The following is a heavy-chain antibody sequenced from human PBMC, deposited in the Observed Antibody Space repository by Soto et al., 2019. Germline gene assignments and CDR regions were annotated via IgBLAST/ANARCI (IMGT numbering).Heavy chain of an antibody. Sequence: GSLRLSCAASGFTFRSYAMSWVRQAPGKGLEWVSAISGSGGSTYYADSVKGRFTISRDNSKNTLYLQMNSLRAEDTAVYYCAKNDGSLIAVAGISYFGQGTLVTVSS. CDR3: AKNDGSLIAVAGISY. D-gene: IGHD6-19*01. CDR1: GFTFRSYA. V-gene: IGHV3-23*01. CDR2: ISGSGGST. J-gene: IGHJ4*02.